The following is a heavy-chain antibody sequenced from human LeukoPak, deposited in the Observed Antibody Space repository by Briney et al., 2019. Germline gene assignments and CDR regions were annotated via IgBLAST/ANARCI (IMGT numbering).Heavy chain of an antibody. CDR2: IYYSGST. CDR3: ARGPPYYYYYMDV. CDR1: GGSISGYY. V-gene: IGHV4-59*01. J-gene: IGHJ6*03. Sequence: SETLSLTCTVSGGSISGYYWSWIRQPPGKGLEWIGYIYYSGSTNYNPSLKSRVTISVDTSKNQFSLKLSSVTAADTAVYYCARGPPYYYYYMDVWGKGTTVTVSS.